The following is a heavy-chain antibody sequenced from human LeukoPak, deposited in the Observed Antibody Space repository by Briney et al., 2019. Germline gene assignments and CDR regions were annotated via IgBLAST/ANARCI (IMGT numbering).Heavy chain of an antibody. V-gene: IGHV4-59*01. CDR3: ARGGGATHVDY. CDR2: IYYSGST. Sequence: SETLSLTCTVSGGSISSYYWSWIRQPPGKGLEWIGYIYYSGSTNYNPSLKSRVTISVDTSKNQFSLKLSSVTAADTAVYYCARGGGATHVDYWGQGTLVTVSS. D-gene: IGHD5-12*01. J-gene: IGHJ4*02. CDR1: GGSISSYY.